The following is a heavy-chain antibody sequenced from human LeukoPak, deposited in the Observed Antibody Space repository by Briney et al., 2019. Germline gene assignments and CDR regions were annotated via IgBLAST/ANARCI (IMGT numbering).Heavy chain of an antibody. CDR3: TRESAGYCSSTTCYNYYYYNLDV. D-gene: IGHD2-2*02. CDR1: GFTFGDYA. V-gene: IGHV3-49*04. J-gene: IGHJ6*04. Sequence: GGSLRLSCTASGFTFGDYAINWVRQAPGKGLEWVGFIRSIPYGGTPEYAASAKGRFTISRDDSKNIAHLQMNSLKTEDTAVYYCTRESAGYCSSTTCYNYYYYNLDVWGKGTTVTVSS. CDR2: IRSIPYGGTP.